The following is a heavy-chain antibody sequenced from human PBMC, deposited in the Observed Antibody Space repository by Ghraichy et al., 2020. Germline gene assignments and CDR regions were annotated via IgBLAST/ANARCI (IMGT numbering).Heavy chain of an antibody. CDR2: ISGSGGST. J-gene: IGHJ6*02. D-gene: IGHD3-3*01. CDR3: AKVRRYDFWGGDYYYYDMDV. Sequence: LSLTCAASGITFSSYAMSWVRQAPGKGLEWVSGISGSGGSTYYADSVKGRFTISRDNPKNTLYLQMNSLRAEDTAVYYCAKVRRYDFWGGDYYYYDMDVWGQGTTVTVSS. CDR1: GITFSSYA. V-gene: IGHV3-23*01.